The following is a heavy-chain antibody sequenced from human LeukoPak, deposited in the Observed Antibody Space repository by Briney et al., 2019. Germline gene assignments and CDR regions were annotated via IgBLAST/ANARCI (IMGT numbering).Heavy chain of an antibody. CDR2: INPNSADS. Sequence: ASVKVSCKASGYTFTGYYMHWVRQAPGQGLEWMGWINPNSADSKYARRFQGRVTMTRDTSITTVSLEVSSLRSDDTAVYYCARQVTRQVTGHFDYWGQGTLVSVSS. D-gene: IGHD2-21*02. J-gene: IGHJ4*02. CDR1: GYTFTGYY. CDR3: ARQVTRQVTGHFDY. V-gene: IGHV1-2*02.